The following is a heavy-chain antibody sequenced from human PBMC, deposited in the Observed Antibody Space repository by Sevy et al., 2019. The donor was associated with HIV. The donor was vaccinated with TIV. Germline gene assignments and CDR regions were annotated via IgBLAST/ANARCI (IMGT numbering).Heavy chain of an antibody. Sequence: ASVKVSCKVSGFSLTELCMHWVRQIPGKGPEWMGSFDPEDGETMYAQKFQGRVTMTEDTSADTAYMELNSLRSDDTAVYYCATSPSVGLDRPLFDYWGQGTLVTVSS. CDR1: GFSLTELC. D-gene: IGHD1-1*01. J-gene: IGHJ4*02. V-gene: IGHV1-24*01. CDR2: FDPEDGET. CDR3: ATSPSVGLDRPLFDY.